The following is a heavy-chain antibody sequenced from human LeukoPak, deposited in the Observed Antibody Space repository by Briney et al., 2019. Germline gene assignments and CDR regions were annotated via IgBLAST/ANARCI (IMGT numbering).Heavy chain of an antibody. D-gene: IGHD1-26*01. CDR2: ISYDGSNK. Sequence: TGGSLRLSCAASGFTFSSYAMHWVRQAPGKGLEWVAVISYDGSNKYYADSVKGRFTISRDNSKNTLYLQMNSLRAEDTAVYYCARDLTPWELELTGAFDIWGQGTMVTVSS. J-gene: IGHJ3*02. V-gene: IGHV3-30*04. CDR3: ARDLTPWELELTGAFDI. CDR1: GFTFSSYA.